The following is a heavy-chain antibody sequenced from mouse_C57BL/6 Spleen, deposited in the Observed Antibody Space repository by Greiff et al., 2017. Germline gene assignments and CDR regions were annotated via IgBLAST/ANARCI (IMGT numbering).Heavy chain of an antibody. CDR1: GYTFTSYW. J-gene: IGHJ1*03. CDR2: IDPSDSET. CDR3: ARDYYYYGSSYRYFDV. Sequence: VQLQQPGAELVRPGSSVKLSCKASGYTFTSYWMHWVKQRPIQGLEWIGNIDPSDSETHYNQKFKDKATLTVDKSSSTAYMQLSSLTSEDSAVYYCARDYYYYGSSYRYFDVWGTGTTVTVSS. V-gene: IGHV1-52*01. D-gene: IGHD1-1*01.